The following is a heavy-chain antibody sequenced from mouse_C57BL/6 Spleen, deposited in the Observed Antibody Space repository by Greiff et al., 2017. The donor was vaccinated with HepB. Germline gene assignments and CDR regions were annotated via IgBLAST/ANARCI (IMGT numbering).Heavy chain of an antibody. V-gene: IGHV1-80*01. CDR2: IYPGDGDT. D-gene: IGHD3-2*02. CDR3: ARDSSGYHYAMDY. CDR1: GYAFSSYW. Sequence: QVQLQQSGAELVKPGASVKISCKASGYAFSSYWMNWVKQRPGQGLEWIGQIYPGDGDTNYNGKFKGKATLTADKSSSTDYMQLSSLASEDSAVYFCARDSSGYHYAMDYWGQGTSVTVSS. J-gene: IGHJ4*01.